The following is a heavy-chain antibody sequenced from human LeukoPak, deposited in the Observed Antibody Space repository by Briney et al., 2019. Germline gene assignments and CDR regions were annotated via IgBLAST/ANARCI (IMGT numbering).Heavy chain of an antibody. V-gene: IGHV4-34*01. CDR1: GGSFSGYY. CDR3: ARLIAVAGGTFDY. CDR2: INHSGST. D-gene: IGHD6-19*01. J-gene: IGHJ4*02. Sequence: SETLSLTCAVYGGSFSGYYWSWIRQPPGKGLEWIGEINHSGSTNYNPSLKSRVTISVDTSKNQFSLKLSSVTAADTAVYYCARLIAVAGGTFDYWGQGTLVTVSS.